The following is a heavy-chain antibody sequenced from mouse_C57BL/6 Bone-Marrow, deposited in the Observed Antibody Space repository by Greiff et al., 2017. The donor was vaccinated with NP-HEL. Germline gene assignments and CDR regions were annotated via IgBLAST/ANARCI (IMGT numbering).Heavy chain of an antibody. Sequence: VHVKQSGAELVRPGASVKLSCTASGFNIKDDYMHWVKQRPEQGLEWIGWIDPENGDTEYASKFQGKATITADTSSNTAYLQLSSLTSEDTAVYYCTTDYSGYWGQGTTLTVSS. J-gene: IGHJ2*01. CDR2: IDPENGDT. V-gene: IGHV14-4*01. CDR3: TTDYSGY. CDR1: GFNIKDDY. D-gene: IGHD2-12*01.